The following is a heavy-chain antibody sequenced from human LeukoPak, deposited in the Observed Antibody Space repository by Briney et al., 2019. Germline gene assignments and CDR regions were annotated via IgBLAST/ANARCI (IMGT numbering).Heavy chain of an antibody. CDR1: GFPFSSYG. J-gene: IGHJ4*02. CDR3: AKLYDCSGGSCLHMIDY. CDR2: IRYDGGNK. V-gene: IGHV3-30*02. D-gene: IGHD2-15*01. Sequence: GGSLRLSCAASGFPFSSYGMHWVRQAPGKGLGWVAFIRYDGGNKYYADSVKGRFTISRDNSKNTLYLQMNSLRAEDTAVYYCAKLYDCSGGSCLHMIDYWGQGTLVTVSS.